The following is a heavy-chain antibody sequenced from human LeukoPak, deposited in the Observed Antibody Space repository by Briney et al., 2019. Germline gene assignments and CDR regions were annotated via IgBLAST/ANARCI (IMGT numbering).Heavy chain of an antibody. Sequence: GGSLRLSCAASGFTFDDYGMSWVRQAPGKGLEWVSGINWNGGSTGYADSVKGRFTISRDNAKNSLYLQMNSLRDEDTAVYYCTRSGGSRYGYRALELPPTPVDWGQGTMVTVSS. J-gene: IGHJ3*01. D-gene: IGHD5-18*01. V-gene: IGHV3-20*04. CDR2: INWNGGST. CDR1: GFTFDDYG. CDR3: TRSGGSRYGYRALELPPTPVD.